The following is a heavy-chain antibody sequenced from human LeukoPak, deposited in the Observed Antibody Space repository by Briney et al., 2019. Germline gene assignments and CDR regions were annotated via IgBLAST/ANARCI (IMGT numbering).Heavy chain of an antibody. V-gene: IGHV3-30*04. J-gene: IGHJ6*03. Sequence: GGSLRLSCAASRFTFRNYAMHWVRQAPGKGLEWVAVISYDGSNKYYADSVKGRFTISRDNSKNTLYLQMNSLRAEDTAVYYCARQSGYYYYYYMDVWGKGTTVTISS. CDR3: ARQSGYYYYYYMDV. D-gene: IGHD3-10*01. CDR2: ISYDGSNK. CDR1: RFTFRNYA.